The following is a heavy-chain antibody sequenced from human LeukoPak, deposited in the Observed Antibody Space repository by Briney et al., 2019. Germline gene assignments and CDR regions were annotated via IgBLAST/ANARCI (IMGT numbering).Heavy chain of an antibody. J-gene: IGHJ4*02. CDR2: INPDSGGT. Sequence: VASVKVSCKASGYTFTSYGISWVRQAPGQGLEWMGWINPDSGGTNYAQKFQGRVTMTRDTSIRTAYMELSRLRSDDTAVYYCARVLFYSSGNKSNRVDYWGQGTLVTVSS. CDR3: ARVLFYSSGNKSNRVDY. CDR1: GYTFTSYG. V-gene: IGHV1-2*02. D-gene: IGHD6-19*01.